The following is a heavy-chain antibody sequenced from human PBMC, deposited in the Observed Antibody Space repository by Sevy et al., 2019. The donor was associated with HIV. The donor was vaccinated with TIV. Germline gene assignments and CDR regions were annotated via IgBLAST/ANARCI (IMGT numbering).Heavy chain of an antibody. Sequence: GGSLRLSCEPLGFPFRSYAMSWVPKAPGKGLEWVSAISGSGGSTYYADSVKGRFTISRDNSKNTLYLQMNSLRAEDTAVYYCAKSQQQLGYYYMDVWGKGTTVTVSS. J-gene: IGHJ6*03. CDR3: AKSQQQLGYYYMDV. CDR1: GFPFRSYA. V-gene: IGHV3-23*01. D-gene: IGHD6-13*01. CDR2: ISGSGGST.